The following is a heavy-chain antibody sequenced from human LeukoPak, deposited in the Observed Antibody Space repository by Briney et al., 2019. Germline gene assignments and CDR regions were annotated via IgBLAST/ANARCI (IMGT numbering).Heavy chain of an antibody. V-gene: IGHV4-61*02. Sequence: SQTLSLTCTVSGGSISSGSYYWSWIRQPAGKGLEWIGRIYTSGSTNYNPSLKSRVTISVDTSKNQFSLKLSSVTAADTAVYYCASTARLYGSGSYYHYYYYMDVWGKGTTVTVSS. J-gene: IGHJ6*03. CDR2: IYTSGST. D-gene: IGHD3-10*01. CDR1: GGSISSGSYY. CDR3: ASTARLYGSGSYYHYYYYMDV.